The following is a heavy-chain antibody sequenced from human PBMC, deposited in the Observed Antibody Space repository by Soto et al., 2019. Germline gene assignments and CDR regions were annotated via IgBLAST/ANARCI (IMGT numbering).Heavy chain of an antibody. CDR1: GGSFSGYY. J-gene: IGHJ5*02. CDR2: INHSGST. CDR3: ARKMPTMIVVVIQNWFDP. D-gene: IGHD3-22*01. V-gene: IGHV4-34*01. Sequence: SETPSLTCAVYGGSFSGYYWSWIRQPPGKGLEWIGEINHSGSTNYNPSLKSRVTISVDTSKNQFSLKLSSVTAADTAVYYCARKMPTMIVVVIQNWFDPWGQGTLVTVSS.